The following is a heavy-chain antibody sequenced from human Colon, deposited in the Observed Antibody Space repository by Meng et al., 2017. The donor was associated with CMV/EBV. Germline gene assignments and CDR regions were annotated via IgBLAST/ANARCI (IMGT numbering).Heavy chain of an antibody. D-gene: IGHD6-13*01. Sequence: QVQLVQSGSELKKPGASVKISCKASGYMFTRYNINWVRQAPGQWLEWMGYINPKTANPTYVQGFTGRFVFSLDTSVSTAYLQISGLEAEDTAVYYCATGSVAADGKGYWGQGTLVTVSS. J-gene: IGHJ1*01. V-gene: IGHV7-4-1*02. CDR3: ATGSVAADGKGY. CDR2: INPKTANP. CDR1: GYMFTRYN.